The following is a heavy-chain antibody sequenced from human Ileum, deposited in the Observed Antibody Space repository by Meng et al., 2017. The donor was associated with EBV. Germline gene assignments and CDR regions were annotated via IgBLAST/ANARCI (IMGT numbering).Heavy chain of an antibody. CDR2: INENGATT. Sequence: EVELVESGGALVQPGGSLRLSCAVSGFTFSSYWMHWVRQVPGKGLVWVSRINENGATTTYADSVRGRFTIFRDNAKNTLYLQMNSLRAEDTAVYYCSRDLVGSDDYWGQGTLVTVS. CDR1: GFTFSSYW. V-gene: IGHV3-74*01. J-gene: IGHJ4*02. D-gene: IGHD6-6*01. CDR3: SRDLVGSDDY.